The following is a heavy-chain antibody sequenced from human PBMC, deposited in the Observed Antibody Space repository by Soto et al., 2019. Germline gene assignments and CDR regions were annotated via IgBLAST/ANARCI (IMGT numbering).Heavy chain of an antibody. Sequence: PSETLSLTCAVYGGSFSGYFWNWIRQPPGKGLEWIGRINHGGSTNYNPSLESRVTISVDTSKNQFSLELTSVTAADTAIYYCAREVPPSPFYGNYGCFDPWGQGTLVTVSS. D-gene: IGHD4-17*01. CDR3: AREVPPSPFYGNYGCFDP. J-gene: IGHJ5*02. CDR2: INHGGST. V-gene: IGHV4-34*01. CDR1: GGSFSGYF.